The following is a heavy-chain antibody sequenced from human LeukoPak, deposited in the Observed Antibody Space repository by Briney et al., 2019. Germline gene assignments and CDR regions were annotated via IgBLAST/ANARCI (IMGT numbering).Heavy chain of an antibody. CDR2: ISTYNVNT. J-gene: IGHJ3*02. CDR1: GYTFTSHG. D-gene: IGHD2-15*01. CDR3: ARVRRYCSGGSCYSGVGAFDI. V-gene: IGHV1-18*04. Sequence: ASVKVSCKASGYTFTSHGITWVRQAPGQGLEWMGWISTYNVNTNYAQKLQGRVTMTTDTSTSTAYMELRSLRSDDTAVYYCARVRRYCSGGSCYSGVGAFDIWGQGTMVTVSS.